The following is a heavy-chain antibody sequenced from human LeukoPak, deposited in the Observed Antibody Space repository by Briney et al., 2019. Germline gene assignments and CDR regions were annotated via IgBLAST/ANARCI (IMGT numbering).Heavy chain of an antibody. CDR3: ARNGQQWPVYSCDD. D-gene: IGHD6-19*01. CDR1: GFTFSSYD. V-gene: IGHV3-13*01. CDR2: IGTAGDT. Sequence: GGSLRLSCAASGFTFSSYDMHWVRQATGKGLEWVSAIGTAGDTYYPGSVKGRFTISRDNSKNTLYLHLTSLRADDTAVYYCARNGQQWPVYSCDDWGQGTLVTVSS. J-gene: IGHJ4*02.